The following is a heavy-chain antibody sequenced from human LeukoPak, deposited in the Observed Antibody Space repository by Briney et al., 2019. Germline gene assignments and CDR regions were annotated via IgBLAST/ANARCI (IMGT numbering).Heavy chain of an antibody. V-gene: IGHV3-30*02. CDR2: IRYGGSNK. CDR1: GFTFRSYG. CDR3: AKDSYYYYIDV. Sequence: GGSLRLSCAASGFTFRSYGMHWVRQAPGKGLEGVTFIRYGGSNKYYTDSVKGRFTISRDNSKNTLYLQMNSLRTEDTAVYYCAKDSYYYYIDVWGKGTTVTVSS. J-gene: IGHJ6*03.